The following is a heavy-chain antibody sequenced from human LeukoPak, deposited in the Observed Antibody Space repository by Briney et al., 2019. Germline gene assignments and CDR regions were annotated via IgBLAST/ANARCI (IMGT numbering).Heavy chain of an antibody. D-gene: IGHD2-15*01. V-gene: IGHV3-74*01. CDR3: AREFGYCSGGSCYSFGYYFDY. Sequence: PGGSLRLSCAASGFTFSSYWMHWVRQAPGKGLVWVSRINSDGSSTSYADSVKGRFTISRDNAKNSLYLQMNSLRAEDTAVYYCAREFGYCSGGSCYSFGYYFDYWGQGTLVTVSS. J-gene: IGHJ4*02. CDR2: INSDGSST. CDR1: GFTFSSYW.